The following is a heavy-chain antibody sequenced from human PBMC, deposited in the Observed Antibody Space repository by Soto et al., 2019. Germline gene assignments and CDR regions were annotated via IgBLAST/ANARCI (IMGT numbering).Heavy chain of an antibody. CDR2: ISGSGGTT. D-gene: IGHD6-13*01. CDR3: GKDQAAAGTISRYFQD. CDR1: GFTFSSYA. V-gene: IGHV3-23*01. J-gene: IGHJ1*01. Sequence: LRLSCAASGFTFSSYAMSWVRQAPGKGLEWVSGISGSGGTTYYADSVKGRFTMSRDNYKNTLYVQVSSLRAEDKGVDYCGKDQAAAGTISRYFQDWGQGTLVTVSS.